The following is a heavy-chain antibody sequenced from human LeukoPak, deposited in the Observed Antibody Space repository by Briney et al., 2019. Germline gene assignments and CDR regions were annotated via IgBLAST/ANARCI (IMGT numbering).Heavy chain of an antibody. CDR3: ARATMTDAFDI. D-gene: IGHD3-22*01. J-gene: IGHJ3*02. CDR1: GFTFSDYY. V-gene: IGHV3-11*06. Sequence: GGSLGLSCAASGFTFSDYYMGWIRQAPGKGLEWVSSISSSSSYIYYADSVKGRFTISRDNAKNSLYLQMNSLRAEDTAVYYCARATMTDAFDIWGQGTMVTVSS. CDR2: ISSSSSYI.